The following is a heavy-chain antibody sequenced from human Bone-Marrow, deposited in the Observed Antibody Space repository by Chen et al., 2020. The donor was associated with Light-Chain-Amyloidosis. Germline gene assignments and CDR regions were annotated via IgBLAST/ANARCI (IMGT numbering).Heavy chain of an antibody. CDR1: GGSISTSSYY. D-gene: IGHD3-3*02. V-gene: IGHV4-39*01. Sequence: QMHLQESGPGLVKSSETLSLTCTVSGGSISTSSYYWVWIRQSPGKGLGWIGNIYYSGSTYYNPSLKSRVSMSVDTSKNEFSLKLSSVTAADTAVYYCARQSIAGHFYYYYSMDVWGQGTTVTVSS. CDR3: ARQSIAGHFYYYYSMDV. CDR2: IYYSGST. J-gene: IGHJ6*02.